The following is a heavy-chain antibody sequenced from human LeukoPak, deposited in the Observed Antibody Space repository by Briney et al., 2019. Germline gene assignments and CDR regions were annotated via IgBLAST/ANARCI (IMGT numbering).Heavy chain of an antibody. Sequence: GESLKISCAASGFTFSSYGMHWVRQAPGKGLEWVAFIRYDGSNKYYADSVKGRFTISRDNSKNTLYLQMNSLRAEDTAVYYRAKAYTDHLADWGQGTLVTVSS. D-gene: IGHD4-11*01. CDR1: GFTFSSYG. CDR2: IRYDGSNK. J-gene: IGHJ4*02. V-gene: IGHV3-30*02. CDR3: AKAYTDHLAD.